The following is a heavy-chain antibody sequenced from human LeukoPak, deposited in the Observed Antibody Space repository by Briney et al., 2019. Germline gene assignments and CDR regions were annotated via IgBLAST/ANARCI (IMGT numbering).Heavy chain of an antibody. Sequence: NASETLSLTCTVSGGSISSGDYYWSWIRQPPGKGLEWIGYTSHSGSTDYNPSLESRVTISVDLSKNQFSLKLSSGTAADTAVYYCARVARKSSSRFEYWGQGTLVTVSS. V-gene: IGHV4-30-4*08. D-gene: IGHD6-13*01. J-gene: IGHJ4*02. CDR3: ARVARKSSSRFEY. CDR1: GGSISSGDYY. CDR2: TSHSGST.